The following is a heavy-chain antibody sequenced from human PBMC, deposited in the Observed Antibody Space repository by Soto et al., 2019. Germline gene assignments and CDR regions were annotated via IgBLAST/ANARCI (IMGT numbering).Heavy chain of an antibody. D-gene: IGHD1-1*01. V-gene: IGHV4-61*01. CDR1: GGSVSSGSYY. J-gene: IGHJ4*02. CDR2: IYYSGST. CDR3: ARDSPWNDPTALDY. Sequence: SETLSLTCTVSGGSVSSGSYYWSWIRQPPGKGLEWIGYIYYSGSTNYNPSLKSRVTISVDTSKNQFSLKLSSVTAADTAVYYCARDSPWNDPTALDYWGQGTLVTVSS.